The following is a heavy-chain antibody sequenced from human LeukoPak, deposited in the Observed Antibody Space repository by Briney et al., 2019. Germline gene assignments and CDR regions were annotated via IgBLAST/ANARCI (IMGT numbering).Heavy chain of an antibody. CDR2: INPSGGST. V-gene: IGHV1-46*01. CDR1: GYTFTNFY. Sequence: GASVKVSCKASGYTFTNFYMHWVRQAPGQGLEWLGIINPSGGSTSYAQKYQGRVTMTRDTSTTTVYMELSSLRSEDTAVYYCANVVWNYYDSSGNGAFYIWGQGTMVTVSS. CDR3: ANVVWNYYDSSGNGAFYI. D-gene: IGHD3-22*01. J-gene: IGHJ3*02.